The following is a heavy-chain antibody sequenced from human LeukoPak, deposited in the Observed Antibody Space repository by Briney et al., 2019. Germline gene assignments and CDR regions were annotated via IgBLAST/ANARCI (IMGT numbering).Heavy chain of an antibody. CDR3: ARERPPGDSSNWFLEGYFDI. J-gene: IGHJ4*02. CDR2: IIPIFGTA. CDR1: GGTFSSYA. D-gene: IGHD6-13*01. V-gene: IGHV1-69*05. Sequence: ASVKVSCKASGGTFSSYAITWVRQAPGQGLEWMGRIIPIFGTANYAQKFQGRVTITTDESTSTAYMELSTLRSDDTAVYYCARERPPGDSSNWFLEGYFDIWGQGTLVTVSS.